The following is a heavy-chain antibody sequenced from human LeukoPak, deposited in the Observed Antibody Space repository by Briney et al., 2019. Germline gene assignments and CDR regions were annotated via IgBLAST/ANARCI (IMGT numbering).Heavy chain of an antibody. CDR1: GYSFTSYW. CDR2: IYPGDSDT. J-gene: IGHJ1*01. D-gene: IGHD3-22*01. V-gene: IGHV5-51*01. Sequence: GESLKISCKGSGYSFTSYWIGWVRQMPGKGLEWMGIIYPGDSDTRYSPSFQGQVTISADKSISNAYLQWSSLKAPDTAMYYCARHHDSSGDAFQHWGQGTLVTVSS. CDR3: ARHHDSSGDAFQH.